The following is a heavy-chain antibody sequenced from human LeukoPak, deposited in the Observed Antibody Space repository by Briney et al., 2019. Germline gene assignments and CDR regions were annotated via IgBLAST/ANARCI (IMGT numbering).Heavy chain of an antibody. Sequence: GESLKISCEGSGYSFTSYWISWVRQMPGKGLEWMGIIYPGDSDTRYSPSFQGQVTISADKSISTAYLQWSSLKASDTAMYYCARLRPIYGDYLDYWGQGTLVTVSS. V-gene: IGHV5-51*01. D-gene: IGHD4-17*01. CDR2: IYPGDSDT. CDR3: ARLRPIYGDYLDY. CDR1: GYSFTSYW. J-gene: IGHJ4*02.